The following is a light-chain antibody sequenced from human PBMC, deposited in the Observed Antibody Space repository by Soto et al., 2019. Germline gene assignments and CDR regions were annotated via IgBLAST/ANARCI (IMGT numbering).Light chain of an antibody. Sequence: QSVLTQPPSASGTPGQRVTISCSGSSSNIGINTVNWYQQFPGTAPKLLIYSNNQRPSGVPDRFSGSKSGASASLAISGLQSEDEADYYCSVWDDSLNGHWVFGGGTKVTVL. CDR3: SVWDDSLNGHWV. V-gene: IGLV1-44*01. CDR2: SNN. CDR1: SSNIGINT. J-gene: IGLJ3*02.